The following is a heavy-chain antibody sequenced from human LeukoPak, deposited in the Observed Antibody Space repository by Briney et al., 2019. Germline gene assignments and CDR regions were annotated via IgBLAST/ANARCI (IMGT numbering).Heavy chain of an antibody. CDR1: GYTLTELS. V-gene: IGHV1-24*01. CDR2: FDPEDGET. J-gene: IGHJ4*02. CDR3: ATDLNGFMVRGAQAIN. D-gene: IGHD3-10*01. Sequence: ASVKVSCKVSGYTLTELSMHWVRQAPGKGLEWMGGFDPEDGETIYAQKFQGRVTMTEDTSTDTAYMELSSLRSEDTAVYYCATDLNGFMVRGAQAINWGQGTLVTVSS.